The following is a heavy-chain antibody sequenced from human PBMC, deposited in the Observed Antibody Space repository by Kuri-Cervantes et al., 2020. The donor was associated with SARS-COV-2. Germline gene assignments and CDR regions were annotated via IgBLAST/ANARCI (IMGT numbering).Heavy chain of an antibody. CDR3: ARGGSMIVVRRYFDY. V-gene: IGHV4-34*01. D-gene: IGHD3-22*01. CDR2: INHSGST. Sequence: SETLSLTCAVSGGSFSGYYWSWIRQPPGKGLEWIGEINHSGSTNYNPSLKSRVTISVDTSKNQFSLKLSSVTAADTAVYYCARGGSMIVVRRYFDYWGQGALVTVSS. J-gene: IGHJ4*02. CDR1: GGSFSGYY.